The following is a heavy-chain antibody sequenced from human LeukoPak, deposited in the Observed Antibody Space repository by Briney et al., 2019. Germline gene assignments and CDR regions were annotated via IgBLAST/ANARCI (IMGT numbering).Heavy chain of an antibody. CDR1: GFTFSSYG. V-gene: IGHV3-33*01. D-gene: IGHD6-6*01. CDR3: ARDLARWIAARRSYYYYGMDV. J-gene: IGHJ6*02. Sequence: GGSLRLSCAASGFTFSSYGMHWVRQAPGKGLEWVAVIWYDGSNKYYADSVKGRFTISRDNSKNTLYLQMNSLRAEDTAVYYCARDLARWIAARRSYYYYGMDVWGQGTTVTVSS. CDR2: IWYDGSNK.